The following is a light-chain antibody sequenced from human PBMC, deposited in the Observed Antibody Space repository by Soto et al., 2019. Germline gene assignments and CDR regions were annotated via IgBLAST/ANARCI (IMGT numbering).Light chain of an antibody. CDR2: DAS. CDR1: QSVSTW. V-gene: IGKV1-5*01. J-gene: IGKJ1*01. CDR3: QQYNSYWT. Sequence: DIQMTQSPSTLSASVGDRITITCRASQSVSTWLAWYQQKPGKAPKVLIYDASSLERGVPSRFSGSVSGTKFTLTISSLQPDDIATYYCQQYNSYWTFGQGTKVEIK.